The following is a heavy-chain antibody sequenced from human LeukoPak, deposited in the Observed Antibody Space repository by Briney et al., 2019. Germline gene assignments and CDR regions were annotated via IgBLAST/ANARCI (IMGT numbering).Heavy chain of an antibody. Sequence: SQTLSLTCTVSGGSISSGSYYWSWIRQPSGNGLEWIGRIYTSGSTNYNPSLKSRVTISVDTSKNQFSLKLSSVTAADTAVYYCARFPGIAVAGSYYFDYWGQGTLVTVSS. CDR3: ARFPGIAVAGSYYFDY. J-gene: IGHJ4*02. V-gene: IGHV4-61*02. CDR1: GGSISSGSYY. D-gene: IGHD6-19*01. CDR2: IYTSGST.